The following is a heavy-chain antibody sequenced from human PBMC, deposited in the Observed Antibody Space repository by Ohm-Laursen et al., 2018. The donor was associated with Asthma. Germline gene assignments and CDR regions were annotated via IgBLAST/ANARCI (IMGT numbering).Heavy chain of an antibody. D-gene: IGHD3-10*01. J-gene: IGHJ6*02. CDR1: GLSLSTYW. Sequence: GSLRLSCSASGLSLSTYWMTWVRQGPGKGPEWVAHIKEDGSETSYLDSLKGRMTISRDNAKNSVYLQMNSLRAEDTAVYYCVRELIEVQGVALYYNYGMDVWGQGTTVTVSS. CDR3: VRELIEVQGVALYYNYGMDV. V-gene: IGHV3-7*01. CDR2: IKEDGSET.